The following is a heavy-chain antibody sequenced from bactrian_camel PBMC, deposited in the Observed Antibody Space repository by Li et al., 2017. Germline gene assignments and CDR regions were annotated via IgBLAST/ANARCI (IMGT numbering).Heavy chain of an antibody. Sequence: HVQLVESGGGSVQAGGALRLSCEASGERYRTDCMAWFRMAPGKEREGVAAIDSDGTTSYADSVKGRFTTSKDNTKNILYLQMNGLTPEDTAMYFCAARQQYYCPEFARISGREYKYWGQGTQVTVS. J-gene: IGHJ4*01. V-gene: IGHV3S53*01. CDR1: GERYRTDC. CDR2: IDSDGTT. D-gene: IGHD3*01. CDR3: AARQQYYCPEFARISGREYKY.